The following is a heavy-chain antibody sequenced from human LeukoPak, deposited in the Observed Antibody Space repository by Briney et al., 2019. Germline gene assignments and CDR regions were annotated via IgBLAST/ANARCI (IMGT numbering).Heavy chain of an antibody. CDR3: ARRWNYGRNYYIDV. D-gene: IGHD1-7*01. CDR1: GGSFSNYY. V-gene: IGHV4-34*01. Sequence: KTSETLSLTCAVYGGSFSNYYWSWIRQPPGRGLEWIGEINDSGRTNYNPSLMSRVTVSVDTSKNQFSLRLTSVTATDTAVHYCARRWNYGRNYYIDVWGNGATVSVSS. J-gene: IGHJ6*03. CDR2: INDSGRT.